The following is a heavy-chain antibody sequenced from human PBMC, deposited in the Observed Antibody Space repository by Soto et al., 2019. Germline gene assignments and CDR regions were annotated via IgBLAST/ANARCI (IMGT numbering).Heavy chain of an antibody. D-gene: IGHD2-15*01. Sequence: ASVTVSCKASGYTFTSYDINWVRQAPGQGLEWMGWMNPNSGNTGYAQKFQGRATMTRNTSISTAYMELSSLRSEDTAVYYCARGARGCSGGSCYMSLHYYYYYMDVWGKGTTVTVSS. V-gene: IGHV1-8*01. CDR2: MNPNSGNT. CDR3: ARGARGCSGGSCYMSLHYYYYYMDV. CDR1: GYTFTSYD. J-gene: IGHJ6*03.